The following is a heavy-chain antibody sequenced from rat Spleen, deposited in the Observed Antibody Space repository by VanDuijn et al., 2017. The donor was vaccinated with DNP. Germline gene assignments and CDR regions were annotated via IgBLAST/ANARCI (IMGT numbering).Heavy chain of an antibody. CDR1: GFTFSNYY. CDR3: ARMDGSYEDWFAY. J-gene: IGHJ3*01. D-gene: IGHD1-3*01. CDR2: ISTGGGNT. V-gene: IGHV5S11*01. Sequence: EVQLVESGGGLVQPGRSMKLSCAASGFTFSNYYMAWVRQAPTKGLEWVASISTGGGNTYYRYSVKGRFTISRDNAKSTLYLQMDSLRSEETATYYCARMDGSYEDWFAYWGQGTLVTVSS.